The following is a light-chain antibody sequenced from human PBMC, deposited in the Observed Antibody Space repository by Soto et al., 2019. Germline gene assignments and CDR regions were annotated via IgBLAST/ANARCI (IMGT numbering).Light chain of an antibody. Sequence: DIQMTQSPSSVSASVGDRVTITCRASQGLSSWLAWYQQKQGKAPKLLIYAASSCQSGGPSRFSGSGSGTDFTLTISSLQPEDFATYYCQQANTFPLTFGGGTRVEIK. CDR3: QQANTFPLT. CDR1: QGLSSW. CDR2: AAS. J-gene: IGKJ4*01. V-gene: IGKV1-12*01.